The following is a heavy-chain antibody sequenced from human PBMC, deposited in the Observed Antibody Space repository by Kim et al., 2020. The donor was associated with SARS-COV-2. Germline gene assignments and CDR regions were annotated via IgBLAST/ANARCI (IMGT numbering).Heavy chain of an antibody. CDR2: IYRGDSGT. Sequence: GGSLRLSCTGSGFSFTSYCMGWVRQVPGKGLEWMGVIYRGDSGTCYTASVQGRVTISTDKSNSTPYLQMNSLKAADTAMYYCAKAMGSSSGGTFDFCGQ. D-gene: IGHD2-15*01. V-gene: IGHV5-51*01. CDR3: AKAMGSSSGGTFDF. CDR1: GFSFTSYC. J-gene: IGHJ5*01.